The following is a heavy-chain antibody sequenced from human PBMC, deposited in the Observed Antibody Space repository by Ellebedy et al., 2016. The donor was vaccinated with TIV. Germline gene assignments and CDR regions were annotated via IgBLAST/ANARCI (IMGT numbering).Heavy chain of an antibody. CDR1: GFTLSSYW. V-gene: IGHV3-7*01. CDR2: IKPDSGEI. D-gene: IGHD1-14*01. J-gene: IGHJ5*02. CDR3: VRDKYNMNRFDP. Sequence: GESLKISCVASGFTLSSYWMNWVRQAPGKGLEWVANIKPDSGEINHAESVEGRLTISRDNAKNSLYLQMNSLGVEDTAVYYCVRDKYNMNRFDPWGQGTLGTVSS.